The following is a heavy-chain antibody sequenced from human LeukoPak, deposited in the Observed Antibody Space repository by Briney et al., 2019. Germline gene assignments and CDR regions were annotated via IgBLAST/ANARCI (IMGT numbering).Heavy chain of an antibody. J-gene: IGHJ4*02. CDR1: GGTFSSYA. V-gene: IGHV1-69*13. CDR3: ARDLPYITMVRGVTELFDY. CDR2: IIPVFETP. D-gene: IGHD3-10*01. Sequence: ASVKVSCKASGGTFSSYAISWVRQAPGQGLEWMGGIIPVFETPNYAQKFLGRITITADESTSTAYMELRSLRSDDTAVYYCARDLPYITMVRGVTELFDYWGQGTLVTVSS.